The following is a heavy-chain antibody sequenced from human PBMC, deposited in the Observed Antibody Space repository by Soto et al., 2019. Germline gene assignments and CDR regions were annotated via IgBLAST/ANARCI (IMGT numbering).Heavy chain of an antibody. CDR3: ASHGSYYYGAGSYPLHGMDV. J-gene: IGHJ6*02. Sequence: QVQLVQSGAEVKKPGSSVKVSCKASGGTFSSYTISWVRQAPGQGLEWKGRIIPILGIANYAQKFQGRVTITADKSTSTAYMELSSLRSEDTAVYYCASHGSYYYGAGSYPLHGMDVWGQWTTVTVSS. V-gene: IGHV1-69*02. D-gene: IGHD3-10*01. CDR2: IIPILGIA. CDR1: GGTFSSYT.